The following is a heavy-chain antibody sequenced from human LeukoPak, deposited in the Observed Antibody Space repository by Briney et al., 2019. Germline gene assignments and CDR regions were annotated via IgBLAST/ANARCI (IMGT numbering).Heavy chain of an antibody. J-gene: IGHJ4*02. CDR1: GYTFTNYL. D-gene: IGHD2-8*02. CDR2: ITPSVDTT. CDR3: VREESGGYFDY. Sequence: GASVKVSCKASGYTFTNYLLHWVRQAPGQGVEWVGRITPSVDTTNYAQKFRDRVTMTRDTSTSTVYMELSSLRSEDTAVYHCVREESGGYFDYWGQGTLVTVSS. V-gene: IGHV1-46*01.